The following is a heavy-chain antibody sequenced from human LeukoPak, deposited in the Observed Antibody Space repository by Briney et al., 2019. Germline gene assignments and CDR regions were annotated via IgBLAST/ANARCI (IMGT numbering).Heavy chain of an antibody. D-gene: IGHD2-2*01. J-gene: IGHJ3*02. Sequence: QSGGSLRLSCAASGFTFSSYGMHWVRRAPGKGLEWVAVIWYDGSNKYYADSVKGRFTISRDNSKNTLYLQMNSLRAEDTAVYYCARGLVVPAAHDAFDIWGQGTMVTVSS. CDR1: GFTFSSYG. V-gene: IGHV3-33*01. CDR2: IWYDGSNK. CDR3: ARGLVVPAAHDAFDI.